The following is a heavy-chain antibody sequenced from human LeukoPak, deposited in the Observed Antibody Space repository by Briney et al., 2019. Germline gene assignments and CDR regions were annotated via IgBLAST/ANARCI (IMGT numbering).Heavy chain of an antibody. V-gene: IGHV4-59*12. D-gene: IGHD6-13*01. CDR2: IYYSGST. CDR3: ARGSIAAAGKGLFDY. Sequence: SETLSLTCTVSGGSISSYYWSWIRQPPGKGLEWIGYIYYSGSTNYNPSLKSRVTISVDTSKNQFSLKLSSVTAADTAVYYCARGSIAAAGKGLFDYWGQGTLVTVSS. CDR1: GGSISSYY. J-gene: IGHJ4*02.